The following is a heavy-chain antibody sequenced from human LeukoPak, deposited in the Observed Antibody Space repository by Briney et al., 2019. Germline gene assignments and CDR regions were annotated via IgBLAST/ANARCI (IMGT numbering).Heavy chain of an antibody. Sequence: PSETLSLTCTVSGGSISSYYWSWIRQPPGKGLEWIGYIYYSGSTNYNPSLKSRVTISVDTSKNQCSLKLSSVTAADMAVYYCARVGYYGDSNWFDPWGQGTLVTVSS. CDR1: GGSISSYY. CDR2: IYYSGST. D-gene: IGHD4-17*01. V-gene: IGHV4-59*01. CDR3: ARVGYYGDSNWFDP. J-gene: IGHJ5*02.